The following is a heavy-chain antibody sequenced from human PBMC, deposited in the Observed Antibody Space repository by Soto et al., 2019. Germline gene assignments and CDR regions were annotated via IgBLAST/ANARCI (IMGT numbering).Heavy chain of an antibody. CDR1: GYTFTSYG. V-gene: IGHV1-18*01. J-gene: IGHJ5*02. D-gene: IGHD6-13*01. CDR3: ARESSSRWYSGFDP. CDR2: ISAYNGNT. Sequence: ASVKVSCKASGYTFTSYGISWVRQAPGQGLEWMGWISAYNGNTNYAQKLQGRVTMTTDTSTSTAYMELRSLRSDDTAVYYCARESSSRWYSGFDPWGQGTLVTVSS.